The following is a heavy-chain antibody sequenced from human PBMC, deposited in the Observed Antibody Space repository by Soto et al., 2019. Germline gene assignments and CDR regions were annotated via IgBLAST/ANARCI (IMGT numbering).Heavy chain of an antibody. D-gene: IGHD6-13*01. V-gene: IGHV3-9*01. CDR2: ISWNSGSI. Sequence: EVQLVESGGGLVQPGRSLRLSCAASGFTFDDYAMHWVRQAPGKGLEWVSGISWNSGSIGYADSVKGRFTISRDNAKNSLYLQMNSQRAEDTALYYCAKAPGIAAAGRGQFDYWGQGTLVTVSS. CDR1: GFTFDDYA. CDR3: AKAPGIAAAGRGQFDY. J-gene: IGHJ4*02.